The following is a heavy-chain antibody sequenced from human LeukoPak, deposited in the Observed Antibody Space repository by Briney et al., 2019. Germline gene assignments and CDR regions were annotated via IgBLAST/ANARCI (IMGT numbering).Heavy chain of an antibody. CDR2: ISSSSSRSGSSAI. D-gene: IGHD3-10*01. CDR1: GFNFSTYS. Sequence: GGSLRLSCAASGFNFSTYSMKWVRQAPGKGLEWISYISSSSSRSGSSAIYYADSVKGRFTISRDNAKNSLYLQMNILRAEDTAVYYCAKDRHFEGSGSSTWEWDVWGKGTTVTISS. J-gene: IGHJ6*04. V-gene: IGHV3-48*01. CDR3: AKDRHFEGSGSSTWEWDV.